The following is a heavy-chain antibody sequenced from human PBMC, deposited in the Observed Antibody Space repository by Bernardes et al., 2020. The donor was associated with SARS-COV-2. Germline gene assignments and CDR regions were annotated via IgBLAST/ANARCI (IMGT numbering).Heavy chain of an antibody. J-gene: IGHJ6*02. CDR1: GFTFSSYW. D-gene: IGHD2-2*01. CDR3: AREGYCSSTSCYYYYYYGMDV. Sequence: GGSLRLSCAASGFTFSSYWMSWVRQAPGKGLEWVANINQDGSEKYYVDSVKGRFTISRDNAKNSLYLQMNSLRAEDTAVYYCAREGYCSSTSCYYYYYYGMDVWGQGTTVTVSS. V-gene: IGHV3-7*03. CDR2: INQDGSEK.